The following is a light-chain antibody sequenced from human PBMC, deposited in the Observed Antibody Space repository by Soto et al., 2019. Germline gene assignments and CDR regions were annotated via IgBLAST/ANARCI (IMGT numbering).Light chain of an antibody. Sequence: QSVLTQPPSASGSLGQSVTISCTGTSSDVGSYDYVSWYQQHPGKAPKFIIYEVTKRHSGVPDRFSGSKSGDTASLTVSGLHAEDEADYYCSSYAGSNNLVVGGGTKLTVL. J-gene: IGLJ3*02. V-gene: IGLV2-8*01. CDR3: SSYAGSNNLV. CDR1: SSDVGSYDY. CDR2: EVT.